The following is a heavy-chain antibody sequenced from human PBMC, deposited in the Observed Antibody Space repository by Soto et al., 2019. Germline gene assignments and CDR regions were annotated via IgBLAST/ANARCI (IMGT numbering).Heavy chain of an antibody. J-gene: IGHJ4*02. D-gene: IGHD1-26*01. CDR1: GYSISIGNY. V-gene: IGHV4-38-2*02. CDR3: ARVLGAPLYYFDY. Sequence: SVTLSLTCPVSGYSISIGNYWGWIRQPPGKRLEWIGSIYQSGSTYYNPSLRSRATISVDTSKNQFSLKLSSVTAADTAVYYCARVLGAPLYYFDYWGQGILVTVSS. CDR2: IYQSGST.